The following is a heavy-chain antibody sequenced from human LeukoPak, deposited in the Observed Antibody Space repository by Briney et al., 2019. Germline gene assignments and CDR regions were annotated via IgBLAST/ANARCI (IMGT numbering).Heavy chain of an antibody. Sequence: GGSLRLSCAASGFTVSINYMSWVRQAPGKGLEWVSVIYSGGNTYYADSVKGRFTISRDNSKNTLYLQMNSLRAEDTAVYYCARDQDSGSFIFDYWGQGTLVTVSS. CDR3: ARDQDSGSFIFDY. V-gene: IGHV3-53*01. D-gene: IGHD1-26*01. J-gene: IGHJ4*02. CDR2: IYSGGNT. CDR1: GFTVSINY.